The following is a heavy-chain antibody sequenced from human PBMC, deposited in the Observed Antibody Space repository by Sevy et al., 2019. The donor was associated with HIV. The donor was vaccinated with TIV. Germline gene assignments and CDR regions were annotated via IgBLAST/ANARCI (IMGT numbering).Heavy chain of an antibody. Sequence: SETLSLTCAVYGGSFSGYYWSWIRQPPGKGLEWIGEINHSGSTNYNPSLKSRVTISVDTSKNQFYLKLSSVTAADTAVYYCERVRAVVTPDGFYYYGMDVWGQGTTVTVSS. D-gene: IGHD2-21*02. J-gene: IGHJ6*02. V-gene: IGHV4-34*01. CDR3: ERVRAVVTPDGFYYYGMDV. CDR2: INHSGST. CDR1: GGSFSGYY.